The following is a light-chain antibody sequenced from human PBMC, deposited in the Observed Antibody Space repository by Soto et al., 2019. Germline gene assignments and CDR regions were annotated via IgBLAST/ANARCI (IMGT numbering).Light chain of an antibody. CDR1: QGISSW. V-gene: IGKV1-12*01. J-gene: IGKJ5*01. Sequence: DIQMTQSPSSVSASVGDRVTITCRASQGISSWLVWYQQKPGKAPKLLIYAASSLQSGVPSRFSGNGSGTDFTLTISSLQPEDFATYYCQQANSFPITFGHGTRLEIK. CDR2: AAS. CDR3: QQANSFPIT.